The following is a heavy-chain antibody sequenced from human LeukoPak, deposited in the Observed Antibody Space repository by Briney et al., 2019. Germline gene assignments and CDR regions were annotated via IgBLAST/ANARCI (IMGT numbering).Heavy chain of an antibody. V-gene: IGHV3-23*01. Sequence: HPGGSLRLSCAASGFTFSGYAMSWVRQAPGKGLEWVSAISGSGGSTYYADSVKGRFTISRDNSKNTLYLQMNSLRAEDTAVYYCAKAPFGGVIAFDYWGQGTLVTVSS. CDR1: GFTFSGYA. D-gene: IGHD3-16*01. J-gene: IGHJ4*02. CDR3: AKAPFGGVIAFDY. CDR2: ISGSGGST.